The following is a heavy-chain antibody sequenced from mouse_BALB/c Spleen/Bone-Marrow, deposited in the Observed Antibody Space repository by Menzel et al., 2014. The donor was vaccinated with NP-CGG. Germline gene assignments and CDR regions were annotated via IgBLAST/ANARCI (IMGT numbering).Heavy chain of an antibody. CDR3: ARPIYDGYSAAMDY. Sequence: EVKLQESGPDLVKPGASVKISCKASGYSFXGYYMHWVKQSHGKSLEWIGRVNPYNGGTSYNQKFKDKAILTVDKSSSTAYMELRSLTSEDSAVYYCARPIYDGYSAAMDYWGQGTSVTVSS. CDR2: VNPYNGGT. V-gene: IGHV1-26*01. J-gene: IGHJ4*01. D-gene: IGHD2-3*01. CDR1: GYSFXGYY.